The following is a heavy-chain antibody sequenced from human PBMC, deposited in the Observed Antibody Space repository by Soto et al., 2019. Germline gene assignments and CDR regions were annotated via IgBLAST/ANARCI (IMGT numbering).Heavy chain of an antibody. V-gene: IGHV1-2*02. CDR3: ARRPGTHSGYYYYYGIDV. CDR1: GYTFTGYY. Sequence: GASVKVSCNASGYTFTGYYMHWVRQAPGQGLEWMGWINPNSGGTNYAQKFQGRVTMTRDTSISTAYMELSRLRSDDTAVYYCARRPGTHSGYYYYYGIDVWGQGTTVTVSS. D-gene: IGHD1-1*01. J-gene: IGHJ6*02. CDR2: INPNSGGT.